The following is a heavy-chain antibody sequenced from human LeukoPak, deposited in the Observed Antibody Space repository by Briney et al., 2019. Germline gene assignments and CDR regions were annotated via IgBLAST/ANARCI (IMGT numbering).Heavy chain of an antibody. D-gene: IGHD6-19*01. CDR2: ISGNGGST. CDR3: AKGYIAVAGSIDY. J-gene: IGHJ4*02. Sequence: GGSLRLSCAAPGFTFSSYAMSWVRQAPGKGLEWVSAISGNGGSTYYADSVKGRFTISRDNSKNTLYLQMNSLRAEDTAVYYCAKGYIAVAGSIDYWGQGTLVTVSS. CDR1: GFTFSSYA. V-gene: IGHV3-23*01.